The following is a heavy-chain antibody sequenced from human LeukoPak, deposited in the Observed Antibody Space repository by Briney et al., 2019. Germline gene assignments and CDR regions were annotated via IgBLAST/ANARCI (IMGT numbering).Heavy chain of an antibody. CDR1: GYTLTELS. D-gene: IGHD1-26*01. Sequence: AASVKVSCKVSGYTLTELSMHWVRQAPGKGLEWMGGFDPEDGETIYAQKFQGRVTMTEDTSTDTAYMELSSLRSEDTAVYYCAAGATQMYYFDYWGQGTLDTVSS. CDR3: AAGATQMYYFDY. J-gene: IGHJ4*02. CDR2: FDPEDGET. V-gene: IGHV1-24*01.